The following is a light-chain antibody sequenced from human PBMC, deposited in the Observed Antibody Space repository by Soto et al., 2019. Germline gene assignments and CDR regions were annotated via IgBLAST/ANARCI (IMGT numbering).Light chain of an antibody. J-gene: IGKJ1*01. CDR3: QHYNPYSGP. CDR2: DAS. Sequence: DIQMTQYPSTLSASVGDRVTITCRASQNIRTWLSWYQQKPGEAPNLLIFDASSLHSGVPSRFSGSGSGTEFTLTITSLQPDDFATYYCQHYNPYSGPFGQGTKVDI. V-gene: IGKV1-5*01. CDR1: QNIRTW.